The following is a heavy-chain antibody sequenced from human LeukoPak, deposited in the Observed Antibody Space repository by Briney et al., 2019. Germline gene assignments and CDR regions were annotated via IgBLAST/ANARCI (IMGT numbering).Heavy chain of an antibody. CDR1: GGSISSSSDY. CDR3: ARQKGATAMVVRAMLDY. CDR2: IYYSGGT. J-gene: IGHJ4*02. Sequence: SETLSHICTVSGGSISSSSDYWGWIRQPPGKGLEWIGSIYYSGGTYYNPSLKSRVTISVDTSKNQFSLKLSSVTAADTAVYYCARQKGATAMVVRAMLDYWGQGTLVTVSS. V-gene: IGHV4-39*01. D-gene: IGHD5-18*01.